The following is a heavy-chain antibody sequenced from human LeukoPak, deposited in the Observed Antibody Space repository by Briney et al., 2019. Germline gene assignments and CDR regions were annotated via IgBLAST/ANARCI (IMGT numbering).Heavy chain of an antibody. J-gene: IGHJ4*02. CDR2: ISSSSSTI. Sequence: GGSLRLSCAASGFNFSSYSMNWVRQAPGKGLEWVSYISSSSSTIYYADSVKGRFTISRDNAKNSLYLQMNSLRAEDTAVYYCARVESRYCSGGSCYSEGWGQGTLVTVSS. D-gene: IGHD2-15*01. CDR1: GFNFSSYS. V-gene: IGHV3-48*04. CDR3: ARVESRYCSGGSCYSEG.